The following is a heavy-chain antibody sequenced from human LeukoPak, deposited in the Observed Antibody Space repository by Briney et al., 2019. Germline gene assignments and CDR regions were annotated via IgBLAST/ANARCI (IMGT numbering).Heavy chain of an antibody. V-gene: IGHV3-74*01. Sequence: GGSLRLSCAASGFTFSDYGMHWVRQAPGKGLVWVSRINSDGSSTSYADSVKGRFTISRDNAKNTLYLQMNSLRAEDTAVYYCAREWSGFGELPDYWGQGTLVTVSS. CDR2: INSDGSST. CDR1: GFTFSDYG. D-gene: IGHD3-10*01. CDR3: AREWSGFGELPDY. J-gene: IGHJ4*02.